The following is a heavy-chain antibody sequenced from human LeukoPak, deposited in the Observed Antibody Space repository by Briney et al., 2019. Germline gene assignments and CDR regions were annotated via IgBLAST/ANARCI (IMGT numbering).Heavy chain of an antibody. CDR3: AKDVSSGWEPDYFDY. Sequence: HPGGSLRLSCAASGFTFDDYAMHWVRQAPGKGLEWVSGISWNSGSVGYADSVKGRFTISRDNAKNSLYLQMNSLRAEDTALYYCAKDVSSGWEPDYFDYWGQGTLVTVSS. CDR1: GFTFDDYA. V-gene: IGHV3-9*01. CDR2: ISWNSGSV. J-gene: IGHJ4*02. D-gene: IGHD6-19*01.